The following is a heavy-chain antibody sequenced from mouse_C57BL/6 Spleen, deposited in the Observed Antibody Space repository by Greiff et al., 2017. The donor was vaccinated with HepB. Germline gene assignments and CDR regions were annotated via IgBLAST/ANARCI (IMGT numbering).Heavy chain of an antibody. CDR3: ADWDWFAY. D-gene: IGHD4-1*01. CDR1: GFTFSSYG. J-gene: IGHJ3*01. CDR2: ISSGGSYT. Sequence: DVQLVESGGDLVKPGGSLKLSCAASGFTFSSYGMSWVRQTPDKRLEWVATISSGGSYTYYPDSVKGRFTISRDNAKNTLYLQMSSLKSEDTAMYYCADWDWFAYWGQGTLVTVSA. V-gene: IGHV5-6*01.